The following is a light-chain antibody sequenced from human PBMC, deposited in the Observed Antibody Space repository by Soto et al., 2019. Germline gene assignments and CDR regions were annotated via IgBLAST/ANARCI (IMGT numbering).Light chain of an antibody. J-gene: IGKJ5*01. CDR1: QGISRW. Sequence: DIQMTQSPSVVSASVGDRVTITCRASQGISRWLAWYQQRPGKAPELLIYGASSLQSGVPSRFSGSGSGTDFTLTISSLQPEDFATYYCQQANSFPLTFGHGTRLEIK. CDR3: QQANSFPLT. V-gene: IGKV1-12*01. CDR2: GAS.